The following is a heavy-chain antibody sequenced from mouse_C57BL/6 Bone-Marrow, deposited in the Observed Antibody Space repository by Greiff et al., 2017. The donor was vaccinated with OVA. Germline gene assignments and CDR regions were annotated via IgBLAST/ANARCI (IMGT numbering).Heavy chain of an antibody. CDR1: GFNIKDDY. D-gene: IGHD1-1*01. CDR3: TTIYYYGSSYSYWYFDV. Sequence: VHVKQSGAELVRPGASVKLSCTASGFNIKDDYMHWVKQRPEQGLEWIGWIDPENGDTEYASKFQGKATITADTSSNTAYLQLSSLTSEDTAVYYCTTIYYYGSSYSYWYFDVWGTGTTVTVSS. J-gene: IGHJ1*03. CDR2: IDPENGDT. V-gene: IGHV14-4*01.